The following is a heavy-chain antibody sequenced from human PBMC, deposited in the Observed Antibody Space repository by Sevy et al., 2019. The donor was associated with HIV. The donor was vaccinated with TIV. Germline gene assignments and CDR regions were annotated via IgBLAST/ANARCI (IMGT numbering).Heavy chain of an antibody. CDR3: AGENAWGRGYS. Sequence: SDTLSLTCTVSGGSITSLYWNWIRQPPGKGLEWIPNIYYNGHINYNPSLKSRVTFSLDTSKNQFSLRLSSVTAADTAMYYCAGENAWGRGYSWGQGTLVTVSS. J-gene: IGHJ4*02. CDR2: IYYNGHI. D-gene: IGHD1-26*01. CDR1: GGSITSLY. V-gene: IGHV4-59*08.